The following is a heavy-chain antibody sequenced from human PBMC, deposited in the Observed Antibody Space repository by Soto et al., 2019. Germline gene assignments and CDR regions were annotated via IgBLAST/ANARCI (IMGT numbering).Heavy chain of an antibody. D-gene: IGHD3-3*01. Sequence: QVQLVESGGGVVQPGRSLRLSCAASGFTFRSYAMHWVRQAPGKGLDWVAVISYDGSKKYYADSVKGRFTISRDNSKNTRYLQLNILRAEDTAVYYCAREIERLLGYWGQGTLVTVSS. CDR1: GFTFRSYA. CDR2: ISYDGSKK. J-gene: IGHJ4*02. CDR3: AREIERLLGY. V-gene: IGHV3-30-3*01.